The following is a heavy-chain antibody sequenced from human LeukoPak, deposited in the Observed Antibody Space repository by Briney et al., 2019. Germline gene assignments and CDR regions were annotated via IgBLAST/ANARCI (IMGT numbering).Heavy chain of an antibody. J-gene: IGHJ4*02. CDR2: ISYDGSTK. CDR3: ARDGFDY. CDR1: VLTLSIYA. Sequence: GGSLRLSCAASVLTLSIYAMYRDRQAPRKGLVWAAVISYDGSTKYYADSVKCGFTISRDNFKNTLYLQMNSLRAEDTAVYYCARDGFDYWGQGTLVTVSS. V-gene: IGHV3-30*04.